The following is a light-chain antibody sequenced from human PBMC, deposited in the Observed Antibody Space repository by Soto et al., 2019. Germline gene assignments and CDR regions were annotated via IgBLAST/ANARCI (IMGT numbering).Light chain of an antibody. CDR1: TSNIGNNY. CDR3: GTWDATLSAVV. J-gene: IGLJ2*01. CDR2: DNN. Sequence: QSVLTQPPSVSAAPGQRVTISCSGSTSNIGNNYVSWYQQLPGTAPKLLIYDNNKRPSGILDRFSGSKSGTSATLGITGLQTGDEADYYCGTWDATLSAVVFGGGTNVTVL. V-gene: IGLV1-51*01.